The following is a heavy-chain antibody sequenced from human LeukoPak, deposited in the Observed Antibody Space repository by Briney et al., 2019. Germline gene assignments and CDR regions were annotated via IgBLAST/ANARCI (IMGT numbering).Heavy chain of an antibody. D-gene: IGHD5-12*01. CDR3: ATAARGCSGYEVHY. Sequence: GASVKVSCKVSGYTLTELSMHWVRQAPGKGLEWMGGFDPEDGETIYAQKFQGRVTMTEDTSTDTAYMELSSLRSEDTAVYYCATAARGCSGYEVHYWGQGTLVTVSS. J-gene: IGHJ4*02. CDR2: FDPEDGET. CDR1: GYTLTELS. V-gene: IGHV1-24*01.